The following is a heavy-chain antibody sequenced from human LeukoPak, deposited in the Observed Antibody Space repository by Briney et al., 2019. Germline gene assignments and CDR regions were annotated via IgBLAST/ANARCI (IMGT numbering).Heavy chain of an antibody. CDR2: IYYSGST. CDR1: GGSISSYY. J-gene: IGHJ3*02. Sequence: TSETLSLTCTVSGGSISSYYWSWIRQPPGKGLEWIGYIYYSGSTNYNPSLKSRVTISVDTSKNQFSLKLSSVTAADTAVYYCARSYCSSTSCYTLDAFGIWGQGTMVTVSS. D-gene: IGHD2-2*02. V-gene: IGHV4-59*08. CDR3: ARSYCSSTSCYTLDAFGI.